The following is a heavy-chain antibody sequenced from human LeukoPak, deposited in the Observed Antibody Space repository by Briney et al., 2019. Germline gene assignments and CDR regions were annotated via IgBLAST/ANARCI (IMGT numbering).Heavy chain of an antibody. V-gene: IGHV4-34*01. J-gene: IGHJ5*02. Sequence: PGRSLRLSCAASGFTFSSYSMQWVRQTPGKGLEWIGEINHSGSTNYNPSLKSRVTISVDTSKNQFSLKLSSVTAADTAVYYCARVLTDYGDYVSIRFHPWGQGTLVTVSS. CDR1: GFTFSSYS. CDR3: ARVLTDYGDYVSIRFHP. CDR2: INHSGST. D-gene: IGHD4-17*01.